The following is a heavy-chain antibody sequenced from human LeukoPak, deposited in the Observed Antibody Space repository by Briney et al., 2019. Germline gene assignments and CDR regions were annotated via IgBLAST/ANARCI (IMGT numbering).Heavy chain of an antibody. CDR1: GFTFCYYY. D-gene: IGHD3-22*01. CDR2: FSSCGSTI. CDR3: ARGGPYSYDTFGAFDI. J-gene: IGHJ3*02. Sequence: PGGSLRLSCAASGFTFCYYYVSWIRRAPGKGLEGVSYFSSCGSTIYYVNSVKGRFTISRDKAKNSLYLQMNSLRAEDTAVYYCARGGPYSYDTFGAFDIWGQGTMVTVS. V-gene: IGHV3-11*04.